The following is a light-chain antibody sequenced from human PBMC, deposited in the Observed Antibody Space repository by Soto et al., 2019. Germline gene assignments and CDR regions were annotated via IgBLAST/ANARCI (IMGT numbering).Light chain of an antibody. CDR1: QSVSSY. Sequence: EILFTQSPATLSLSPGERATLSCRASQSVSSYLAWYQQKPGQSPRLLIYDASNRATGIPARFSGSGSGKDFTLTISSLEPEDFAVYYCQQRSNWWTFGQGTK. CDR3: QQRSNWWT. CDR2: DAS. V-gene: IGKV3-11*01. J-gene: IGKJ1*01.